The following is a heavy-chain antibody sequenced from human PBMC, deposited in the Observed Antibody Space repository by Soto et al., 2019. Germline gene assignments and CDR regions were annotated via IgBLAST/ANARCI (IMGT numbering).Heavy chain of an antibody. Sequence: QVHLVQSGAEVKKPGASVKVSCKGSGYAFTTYGITWVRQAPGQGLEWMGWISATNGNTNYAQKLQGRVTVTRDTSTSTAYLERRSLRSDDTAVYYCATGRYGDYWGQGALVTVSS. D-gene: IGHD1-1*01. CDR1: GYAFTTYG. CDR3: ATGRYGDY. V-gene: IGHV1-18*01. J-gene: IGHJ4*02. CDR2: ISATNGNT.